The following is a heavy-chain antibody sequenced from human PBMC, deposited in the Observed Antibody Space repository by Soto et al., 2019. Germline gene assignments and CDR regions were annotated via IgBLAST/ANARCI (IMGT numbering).Heavy chain of an antibody. CDR1: GYTFTSYD. Sequence: QVQLVQSGAEVKKPGASVKVSCKASGYTFTSYDINWVRQATGQGLEWMGWMNPNSGNTGYAQKFQGRVTMTRNTSISTAYMELSSLRSKDTAVYYCARGRYYPHIEYFDYWGQGTLVTVSS. V-gene: IGHV1-8*01. CDR3: ARGRYYPHIEYFDY. D-gene: IGHD3-10*01. CDR2: MNPNSGNT. J-gene: IGHJ4*02.